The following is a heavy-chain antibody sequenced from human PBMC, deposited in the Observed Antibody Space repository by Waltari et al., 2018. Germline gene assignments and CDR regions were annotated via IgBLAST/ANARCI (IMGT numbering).Heavy chain of an antibody. V-gene: IGHV4-34*01. CDR2: INHSVTT. CDR3: ARHSPFYGDFFDY. D-gene: IGHD4-17*01. J-gene: IGHJ4*02. Sequence: QLQLQQWGAGLLQPLETLSLTCPVYCASFSGYSRTWNSPSPGKGLEWIGEINHSVTTNYNPSRKSRVTISVDTSKNQFSLKLSSVTAADTAVYYCARHSPFYGDFFDYWGQGTLVTVSS. CDR1: CASFSGYS.